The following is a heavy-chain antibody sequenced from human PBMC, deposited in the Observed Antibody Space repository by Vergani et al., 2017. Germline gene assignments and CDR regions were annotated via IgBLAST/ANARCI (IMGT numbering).Heavy chain of an antibody. CDR1: GGSISSYY. CDR3: ARGRGGVAARPGYYYYGMDV. V-gene: IGHV4-59*12. D-gene: IGHD6-6*01. J-gene: IGHJ6*02. Sequence: QVQLQESGPGLVKPSETLSLTCTVSGGSISSYYWSWIRQPPGKGLEWIGEINHSGSTNYNPSLKSRVTISVDTSKNQFSLKLSSVTAADTAVYYCARGRGGVAARPGYYYYGMDVWGQGTTVTVSS. CDR2: INHSGST.